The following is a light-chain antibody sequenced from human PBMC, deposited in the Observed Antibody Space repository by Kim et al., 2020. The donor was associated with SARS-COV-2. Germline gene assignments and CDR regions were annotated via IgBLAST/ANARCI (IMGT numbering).Light chain of an antibody. Sequence: SPEEKAPPAPGARRRVGASSAWGKQKTGQRPRLLIYVASNRAPGVPSTVSGGGSGTDFTLTITSLEPENFAVYYSQKRKNTPSTLGPGAKIGIK. J-gene: IGKJ3*01. V-gene: IGKV3-11*01. CDR2: VAS. CDR1: RRVGAS. CDR3: QKRKNTPST.